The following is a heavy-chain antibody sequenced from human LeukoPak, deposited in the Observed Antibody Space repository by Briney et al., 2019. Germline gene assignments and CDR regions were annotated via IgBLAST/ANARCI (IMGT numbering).Heavy chain of an antibody. CDR1: GFTFGAHW. Sequence: GSLRLSCAASGFTFGAHWMNWVRQAPGKGLVWVSRINGDGSSTAYADSVKGRFTISRDNAKNSLYLQMNSLRAEDTALYYCAKAPNGYYFLDYWGQGTLVTVSS. V-gene: IGHV3-74*01. J-gene: IGHJ4*02. D-gene: IGHD3-22*01. CDR2: INGDGSST. CDR3: AKAPNGYYFLDY.